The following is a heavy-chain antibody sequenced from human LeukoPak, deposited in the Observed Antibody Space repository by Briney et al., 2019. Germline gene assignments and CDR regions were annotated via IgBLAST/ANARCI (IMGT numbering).Heavy chain of an antibody. J-gene: IGHJ5*02. V-gene: IGHV3-30-3*01. D-gene: IGHD3-10*01. CDR1: GFTFSNYA. CDR3: MRDYMGWFDP. Sequence: GGSLRLSCAASGFTFSNYAMSWVRQAPGKGLEWVSIISLDGSTEFYADSVKGRFTISRDTASNTMHLEMNNLRTEDTAVYYCMRDYMGWFDPWGQGTLVTVSS. CDR2: ISLDGSTE.